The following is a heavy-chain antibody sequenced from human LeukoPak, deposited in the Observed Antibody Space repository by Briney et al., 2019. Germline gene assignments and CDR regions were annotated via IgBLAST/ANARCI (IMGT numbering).Heavy chain of an antibody. D-gene: IGHD6-19*01. J-gene: IGHJ4*02. CDR2: INSDGIST. Sequence: GGSLRLSCTASGFTFINYSMNWVRQAPGKGLVWVSRINSDGISTTYADSVKGRFTISRDNAKNTLYLQMNSLRAEDTAVYYCAREKWSSGWPLDYWGQGTLVTVSS. CDR1: GFTFINYS. CDR3: AREKWSSGWPLDY. V-gene: IGHV3-74*01.